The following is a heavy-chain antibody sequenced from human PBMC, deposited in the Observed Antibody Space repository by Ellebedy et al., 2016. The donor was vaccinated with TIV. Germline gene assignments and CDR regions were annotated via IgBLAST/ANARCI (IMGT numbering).Heavy chain of an antibody. CDR3: ARVPMPGKADY. V-gene: IGHV1-18*01. CDR1: GYTFTNYG. D-gene: IGHD4-23*01. CDR2: ISAYNGHT. Sequence: ASVKVSXXSSGYTFTNYGFSWVRQAPGQGLEWMGWISAYNGHTNYAQKLQGRVTMTTDTSTSTAYMELRSLRSDDTAVYYCARVPMPGKADYWGQGTLVTVSS. J-gene: IGHJ4*02.